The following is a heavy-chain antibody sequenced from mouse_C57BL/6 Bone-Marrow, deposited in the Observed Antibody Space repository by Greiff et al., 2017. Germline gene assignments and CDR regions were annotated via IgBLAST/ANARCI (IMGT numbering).Heavy chain of an antibody. Sequence: VQLQQSGAELARPGASVKLSCKASGYTFTSYGISWVKQRTGQGLEWIGEIYPRSGNTYYNEKFKGKATLTADKSSSTAYMELRSLTSEDSAVYFCAREGDGYPYYFDYWGQGTTLTVSS. CDR1: GYTFTSYG. CDR3: AREGDGYPYYFDY. V-gene: IGHV1-81*01. CDR2: IYPRSGNT. J-gene: IGHJ2*01. D-gene: IGHD2-3*01.